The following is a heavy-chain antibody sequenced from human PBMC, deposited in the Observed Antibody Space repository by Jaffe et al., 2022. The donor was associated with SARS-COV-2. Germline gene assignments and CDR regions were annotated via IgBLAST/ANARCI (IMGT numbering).Heavy chain of an antibody. V-gene: IGHV3-33*01. CDR1: GFTFSSYG. Sequence: QVQLVESGGGVVQPGRSLRLSCAASGFTFSSYGMHWVRQAPGKGLEWVAVIWYDGSNKYYADSVKGRFTISRDNSKNTLYLQMNSLRAEDTAVYYCARGRYDKKAGPYYYYYGMDVWGQGTTVTVSS. J-gene: IGHJ6*02. CDR3: ARGRYDKKAGPYYYYYGMDV. D-gene: IGHD3-10*01. CDR2: IWYDGSNK.